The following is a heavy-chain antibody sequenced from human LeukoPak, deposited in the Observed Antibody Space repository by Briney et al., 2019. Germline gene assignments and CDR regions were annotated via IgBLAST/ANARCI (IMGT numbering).Heavy chain of an antibody. CDR2: ISYDGSNK. D-gene: IGHD1-26*01. CDR3: AKEGGSYHASDAFDI. Sequence: GGSLRLSCAASGFTFSSYGMHWVRQAPGKGLEWVAVISYDGSNKYYADSVKGRFTISRHNSKNTLYLQMNSLRAEDTAVYYCAKEGGSYHASDAFDIWGQGTMVTVSS. CDR1: GFTFSSYG. J-gene: IGHJ3*02. V-gene: IGHV3-30*18.